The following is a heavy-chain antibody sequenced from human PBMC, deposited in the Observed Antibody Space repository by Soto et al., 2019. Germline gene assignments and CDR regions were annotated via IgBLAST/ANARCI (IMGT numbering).Heavy chain of an antibody. J-gene: IGHJ4*02. CDR1: GYTFTSYG. D-gene: IGHD3-22*01. CDR2: ISAYNGNT. CDR3: ARVKSLDYYDSIDY. Sequence: ASVKVSCKASGYTFTSYGISWVRQAPGQGLEWMGWISAYNGNTNYAQKLQGRVTMTTDTSTSTAYMELRSLRSDDTAVYYCARVKSLDYYDSIDYWGQGTLVTVSS. V-gene: IGHV1-18*01.